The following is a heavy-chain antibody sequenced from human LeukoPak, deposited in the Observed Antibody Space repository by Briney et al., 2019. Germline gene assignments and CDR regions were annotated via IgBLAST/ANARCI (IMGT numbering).Heavy chain of an antibody. CDR2: IIPIFGIA. D-gene: IGHD3-22*01. V-gene: IGHV1-69*04. CDR3: ARTDSSGLIDC. Sequence: SVKVSCKASGGTFSSYAISWVRQAPGQGLEWMGRIIPIFGIANYAQKFQGRVTITADKSTSTAYMELSSLRSEDTAVYYCARTDSSGLIDCWGQGTLVTVSS. J-gene: IGHJ4*02. CDR1: GGTFSSYA.